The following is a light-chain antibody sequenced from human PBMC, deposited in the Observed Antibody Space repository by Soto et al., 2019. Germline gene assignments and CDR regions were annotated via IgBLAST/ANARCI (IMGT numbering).Light chain of an antibody. Sequence: EIVLTQSPGTLSLSPGERATLSCRASQSVSSSYLALYQEKPGQAPRLLIYGASSMATGIPDRFSGSGSGIDFSLPSSRLETEDFTVYYCQQYGSSPRAFGNGTKVETK. CDR1: QSVSSSY. CDR2: GAS. V-gene: IGKV3-20*01. J-gene: IGKJ1*01. CDR3: QQYGSSPRA.